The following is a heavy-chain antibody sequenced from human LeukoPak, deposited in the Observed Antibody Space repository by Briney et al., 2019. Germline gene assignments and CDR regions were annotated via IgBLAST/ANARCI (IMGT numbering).Heavy chain of an antibody. D-gene: IGHD3-22*01. V-gene: IGHV3-11*01. CDR2: ISSSGRTI. CDR3: ARDRGGSGYSLDY. CDR1: GFTFSGYY. J-gene: IGHJ4*02. Sequence: GGSLRLSCAASGFTFSGYYMSWIRQAPGKGLEWVSHISSSGRTIYYADSVKGRFTLSRDNAKNSLYLQMNSLRAEDTAVYYCARDRGGSGYSLDYWGQGTLVTVSS.